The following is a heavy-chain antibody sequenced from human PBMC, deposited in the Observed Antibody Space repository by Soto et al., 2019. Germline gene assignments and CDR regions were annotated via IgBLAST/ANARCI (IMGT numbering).Heavy chain of an antibody. Sequence: PGGSLRLSCAASGFSFLSYEMNWVRQAPGKGLEWVAYISGSGSSIYYADSVKGRFTISRDNAKSSVYLQMNSLRSEDTAVYYCARDKPLITIFGVDYYYGMDVWGQGTTVTVSS. J-gene: IGHJ6*02. CDR3: ARDKPLITIFGVDYYYGMDV. V-gene: IGHV3-48*03. CDR2: ISGSGSSI. CDR1: GFSFLSYE. D-gene: IGHD3-3*01.